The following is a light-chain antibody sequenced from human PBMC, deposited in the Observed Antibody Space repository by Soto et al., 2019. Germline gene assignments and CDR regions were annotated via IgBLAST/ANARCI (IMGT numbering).Light chain of an antibody. CDR3: QQYNNWPPWT. CDR2: GAS. J-gene: IGKJ1*01. CDR1: QTVFSN. Sequence: EIVLTQSPGTLSLSPGERATLSCRATQTVFSNYIGWYQQKPGQAPRRLIFGASIRATGIPDRFSGSGSGTEFTLTISSLQSEDFAVYYCQQYNNWPPWTFGQGTKVDIK. V-gene: IGKV3D-15*01.